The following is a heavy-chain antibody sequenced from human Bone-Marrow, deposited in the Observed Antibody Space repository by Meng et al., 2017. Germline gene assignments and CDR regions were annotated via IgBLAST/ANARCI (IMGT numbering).Heavy chain of an antibody. V-gene: IGHV3-21*01. J-gene: IGHJ4*02. CDR1: GFTFSSYS. D-gene: IGHD2-15*01. CDR2: ISSSSSYI. CDR3: ARDRQTLGYCSGGSCYPDSFDY. Sequence: GESLRLSCAASGFTFSSYSMNWVRQAPGKGLEWVSSISSSSSYIYYADSVKGRFTISRDNAKNSLYLQMNSLRAEDTAVYYCARDRQTLGYCSGGSCYPDSFDYWGQGTLVTVSS.